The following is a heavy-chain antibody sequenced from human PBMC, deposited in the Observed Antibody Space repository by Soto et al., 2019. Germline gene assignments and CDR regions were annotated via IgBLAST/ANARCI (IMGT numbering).Heavy chain of an antibody. Sequence: GGSLRLSCAASGFTFSSYSMNVFLHGPGKGLEWVSYISSSSSTIYYADSVKGRFTISRDNAKNSLYLQMNSLRDEDTAVYYCASYYGAYYYYGMDVWGQGTTVTVSS. CDR2: ISSSSSTI. CDR3: ASYYGAYYYYGMDV. CDR1: GFTFSSYS. D-gene: IGHD3-10*01. J-gene: IGHJ6*02. V-gene: IGHV3-48*02.